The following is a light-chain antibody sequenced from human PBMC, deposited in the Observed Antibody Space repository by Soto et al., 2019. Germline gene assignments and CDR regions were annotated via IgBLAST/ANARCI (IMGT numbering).Light chain of an antibody. CDR2: WAS. V-gene: IGKV4-1*01. CDR3: QQYYDTPFT. J-gene: IGKJ3*01. Sequence: DIVMTQSPDSLALSQGERATINCKSSQSVLYRSNNKNYLAWYQQKPGQPPKLLIYWASSRESGVPDRFSGSGSATDFTLTISSLQAEDVAVYYCQQYYDTPFTFGPGTKVDI. CDR1: QSVLYRSNNKNY.